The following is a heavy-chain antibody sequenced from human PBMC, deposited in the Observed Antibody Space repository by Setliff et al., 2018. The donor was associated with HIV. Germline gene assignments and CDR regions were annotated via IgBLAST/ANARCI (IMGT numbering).Heavy chain of an antibody. D-gene: IGHD3-3*01. CDR2: VYYSGGT. CDR3: ARGPFVLRFLERLVYFDY. CDR1: GGSISSSGYY. Sequence: SETLSLTCSVSGGSISSSGYYWSWIRQHPGKGLDWIGRVYYSGGTDYNPSLQSRATLSIDTSKNQSSLKLTSVIAADTAIYYCARGPFVLRFLERLVYFDYWGQGKLVTVSS. V-gene: IGHV4-31*02. J-gene: IGHJ4*02.